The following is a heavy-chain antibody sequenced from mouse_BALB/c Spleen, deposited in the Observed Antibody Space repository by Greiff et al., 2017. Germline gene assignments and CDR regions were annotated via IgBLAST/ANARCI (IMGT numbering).Heavy chain of an antibody. D-gene: IGHD1-1*01. J-gene: IGHJ4*01. CDR1: GFTFSSYG. V-gene: IGHV5-6*02. CDR2: ISSGGSYT. CDR3: ARDRYYGSRDYAMDY. Sequence: DVKLVESGGDLVKPGGSLKLSCAASGFTFSSYGMSWVRQTPDKRLEWVATISSGGSYTYYPDSVKGRFTISRDNAKNTLYLQMSSLKSEDTAMYYCARDRYYGSRDYAMDYWGQGTSVTVSS.